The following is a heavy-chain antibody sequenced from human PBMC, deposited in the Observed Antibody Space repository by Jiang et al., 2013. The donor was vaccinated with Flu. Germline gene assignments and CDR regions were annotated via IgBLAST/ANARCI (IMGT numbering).Heavy chain of an antibody. D-gene: IGHD2-2*02. Sequence: SCKGSGYSLTSYWITWVRQMPGKGLEWMGRIDPSDSYTKYSPPFEGHVTISFDKSINTAYLQWSSLKASDTAMYYCARHSPPYCSGSSCYTVPKYPWGQGTLVTVS. CDR1: GYSLTSYW. V-gene: IGHV5-10-1*01. CDR2: IDPSDSYT. CDR3: ARHSPPYCSGSSCYTVPKYP. J-gene: IGHJ1*01.